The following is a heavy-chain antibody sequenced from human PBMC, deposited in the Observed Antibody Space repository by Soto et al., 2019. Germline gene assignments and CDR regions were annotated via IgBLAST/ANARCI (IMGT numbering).Heavy chain of an antibody. Sequence: QVQLVQSGAEVKKPGASVNVSCKASGYTFTVYYMHWVRQAPGQGLEGMGWINPKSGGTMYPQKFQGRVTMTWDTSISTAYLALTRLSSDDTAVYYCARDLAKGGGSAGFDYWGQGTLVTVSS. CDR1: GYTFTVYY. D-gene: IGHD1-26*01. CDR2: INPKSGGT. CDR3: ARDLAKGGGSAGFDY. V-gene: IGHV1-2*02. J-gene: IGHJ4*02.